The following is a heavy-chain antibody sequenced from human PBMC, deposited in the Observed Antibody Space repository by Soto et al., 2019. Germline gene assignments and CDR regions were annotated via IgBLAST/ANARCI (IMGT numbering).Heavy chain of an antibody. D-gene: IGHD5-18*01. CDR1: GGSINNYY. Sequence: PSETLSLTCTVSGGSINNYYWSWIRQPPGKGLEWIGYFYDNGKTDYNPSLKSRVTISVDTSKNQISLKLTSVTAADTAVYYCASRGSRYGLYYYYGMDVWGQGTTVTVSS. V-gene: IGHV4-59*01. J-gene: IGHJ6*02. CDR3: ASRGSRYGLYYYYGMDV. CDR2: FYDNGKT.